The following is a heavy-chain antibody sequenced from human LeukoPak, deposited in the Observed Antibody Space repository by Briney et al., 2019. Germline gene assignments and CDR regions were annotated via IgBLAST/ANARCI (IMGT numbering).Heavy chain of an antibody. CDR1: GGSISSYY. CDR2: INHSGST. CDR3: ARRRQNWFDP. Sequence: SETLSLTCTVSGGSISSYYWSWIRQPPGKGLEWIGEINHSGSTNYNPSLKSRVTISVDTSKNQFSLKLSSVTAADTAVYYCARRRQNWFDPWGQGTLVTVSS. J-gene: IGHJ5*02. V-gene: IGHV4-34*01.